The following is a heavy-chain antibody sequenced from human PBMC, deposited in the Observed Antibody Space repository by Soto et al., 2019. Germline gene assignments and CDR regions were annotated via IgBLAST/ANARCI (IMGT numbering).Heavy chain of an antibody. CDR1: GGSFSGYY. CDR2: INHSGST. J-gene: IGHJ4*02. CDR3: AREDYYYGSGSYYI. D-gene: IGHD3-10*01. Sequence: PSETLSLTCAVYGGSFSGYYWSWIRQPPGKGLEWIGEINHSGSTNYNPSLKSRVTVAVDTSKNQFSLKLSSVTAADTAVYYCAREDYYYGSGSYYIWGQGTLVTVSS. V-gene: IGHV4-34*01.